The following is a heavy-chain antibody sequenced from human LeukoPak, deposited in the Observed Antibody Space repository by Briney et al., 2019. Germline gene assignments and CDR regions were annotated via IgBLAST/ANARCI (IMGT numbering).Heavy chain of an antibody. Sequence: SVKVSCKASGGTFSSYAISWVRQAPGQGLEWMGAIIPIFGTTNYAQKFQGRVTITADKSASTAYMELSSLRSEDTAVYYCARGGEVRGVIISSAFDIWGQGTMVTVSS. J-gene: IGHJ3*02. V-gene: IGHV1-69*06. D-gene: IGHD3-10*01. CDR3: ARGGEVRGVIISSAFDI. CDR2: IIPIFGTT. CDR1: GGTFSSYA.